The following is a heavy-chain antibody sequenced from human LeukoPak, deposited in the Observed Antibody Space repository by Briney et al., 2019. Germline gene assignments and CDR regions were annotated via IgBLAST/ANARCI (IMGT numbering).Heavy chain of an antibody. Sequence: GESLEISCKASGYSFTTHWIGWVRQMPGKGLEWMGIIYPGDSDTRYSPSFQGHITISADKSITTAYLQWSSLKASDTAMYYCARGGQNNWVFFDYWGQGTLVTVSS. CDR1: GYSFTTHW. CDR3: ARGGQNNWVFFDY. D-gene: IGHD1-20*01. CDR2: IYPGDSDT. J-gene: IGHJ4*02. V-gene: IGHV5-51*01.